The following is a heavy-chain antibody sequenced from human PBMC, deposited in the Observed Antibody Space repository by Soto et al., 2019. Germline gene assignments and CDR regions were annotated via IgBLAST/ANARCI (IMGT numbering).Heavy chain of an antibody. Sequence: GGSLRLSCKASGFIFSEYSMSWVRQAPGKGLEWVSSISGSSSHMYYADSLKGRFTISRDNAKNSLYLQMSGLRAEDAAVYFCAKYTHYSDRSAYHPPYYYDFWGQGILVTSPQ. V-gene: IGHV3-21*01. J-gene: IGHJ4*02. CDR2: ISGSSSHM. D-gene: IGHD3-22*01. CDR3: AKYTHYSDRSAYHPPYYYDF. CDR1: GFIFSEYS.